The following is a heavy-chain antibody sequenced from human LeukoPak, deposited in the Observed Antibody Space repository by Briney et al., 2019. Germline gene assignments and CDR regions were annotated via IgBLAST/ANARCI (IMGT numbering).Heavy chain of an antibody. J-gene: IGHJ6*02. D-gene: IGHD6-19*01. V-gene: IGHV3-30-3*01. CDR2: ISYDGSNK. CDR3: ARDRGQWLAQAYGMDV. Sequence: GRSLRLSCAASGFTFSSYAMHWVRQAPGKGLEWVAVISYDGSNKYYADSVKGRFTISRDNSKITLYLQMNSLRAEDTAVYYCARDRGQWLAQAYGMDVWGQGTTVTVSS. CDR1: GFTFSSYA.